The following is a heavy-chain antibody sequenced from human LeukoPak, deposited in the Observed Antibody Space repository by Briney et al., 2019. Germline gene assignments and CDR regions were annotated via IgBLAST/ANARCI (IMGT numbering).Heavy chain of an antibody. CDR1: GGSISIYY. V-gene: IGHV4-4*07. CDR3: ARETYDSSGYRGSDY. J-gene: IGHJ4*02. D-gene: IGHD3-22*01. Sequence: SETLSLTCTVSGGSISIYYWSWIRQPAGKGLEWIGRISPSGSTNYNPSLKSRVTMSVDMSKNQLSLKLSSVAAADTAVYFCARETYDSSGYRGSDYWGQGTLVTVSS. CDR2: ISPSGST.